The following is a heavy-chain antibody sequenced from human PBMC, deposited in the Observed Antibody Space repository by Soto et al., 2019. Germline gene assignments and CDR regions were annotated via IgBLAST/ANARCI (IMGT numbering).Heavy chain of an antibody. Sequence: PSETLSLTCTVSGGSISSGGYYWSWIRQHPGKGLEWIGYIYYSGSTYYNPSLKSRVTISVDTSKNQFSLKLSSVTAADTAVYYCARGAVVVPAARFDPWGQGTQVTVSS. CDR2: IYYSGST. D-gene: IGHD2-2*01. J-gene: IGHJ5*02. CDR3: ARGAVVVPAARFDP. V-gene: IGHV4-31*03. CDR1: GGSISSGGYY.